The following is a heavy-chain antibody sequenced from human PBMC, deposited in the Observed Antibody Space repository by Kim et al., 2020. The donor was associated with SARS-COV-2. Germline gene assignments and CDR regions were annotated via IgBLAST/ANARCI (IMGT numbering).Heavy chain of an antibody. CDR2: IYSGDSET. CDR3: AGQRRGFDV. D-gene: IGHD3-10*01. CDR1: GYIFTNYW. J-gene: IGHJ6*02. Sequence: GESLKISCKGSGYIFTNYWIGWVRQMPGKGLEWMGIIYSGDSETRYSPSFQGQVTISVDKYITTAYLEWSSLKASDTAIYFCAGQRRGFDVWGQGTTVTVSS. V-gene: IGHV5-51*01.